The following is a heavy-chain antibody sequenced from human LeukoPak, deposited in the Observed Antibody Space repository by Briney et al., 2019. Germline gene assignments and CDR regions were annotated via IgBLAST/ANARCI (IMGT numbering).Heavy chain of an antibody. CDR1: GGSISSYY. CDR2: IYYSGST. D-gene: IGHD2-2*01. Sequence: KPSETLSLTCTVSGGSISSYYWSWIRQPPGKGLEWIGYIYYSGSTNYNPSLKSRVTISVDTSKNQFSLKLSSVTAADTAVYYCARDMRGEYCSSTSCPPNPGYYYYMDVWGKGTTVTVSS. CDR3: ARDMRGEYCSSTSCPPNPGYYYYMDV. V-gene: IGHV4-59*01. J-gene: IGHJ6*03.